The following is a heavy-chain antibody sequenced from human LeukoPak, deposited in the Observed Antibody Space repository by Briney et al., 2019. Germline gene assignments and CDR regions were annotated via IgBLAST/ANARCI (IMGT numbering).Heavy chain of an antibody. CDR2: INPDSGGT. V-gene: IGHV1-2*04. CDR1: GYTFTGYY. D-gene: IGHD2-2*01. J-gene: IGHJ4*02. CDR3: ARAESVIVVVPAAGLDY. Sequence: ASVKVSCKASGYTFTGYYMHWVRQAPGQGLEWMGWINPDSGGTNYAQKFQGWVTMTRDTSISTAYMELSRLRSDDTAVYYCARAESVIVVVPAAGLDYWGQGTPVTVSS.